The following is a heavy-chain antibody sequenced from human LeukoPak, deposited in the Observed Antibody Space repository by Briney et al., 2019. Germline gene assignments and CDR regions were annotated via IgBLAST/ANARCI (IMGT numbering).Heavy chain of an antibody. CDR2: IYPGDYDT. V-gene: IGHV5-51*01. Sequence: GESLKISCKGSGYSFTSYWIGWVRQMPGKGLEWMGIIYPGDYDTRYSPSFQGQVTISADKSISTAYLQWSSLKALDTAMYYCARHYPQKSSWFAFDIWGQGTMVTVSS. J-gene: IGHJ3*02. D-gene: IGHD6-13*01. CDR1: GYSFTSYW. CDR3: ARHYPQKSSWFAFDI.